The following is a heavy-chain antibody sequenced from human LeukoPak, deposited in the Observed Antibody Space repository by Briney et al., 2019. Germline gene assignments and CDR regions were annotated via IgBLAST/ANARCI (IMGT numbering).Heavy chain of an antibody. CDR2: ISSSSSYI. Sequence: GGSLRLSCAASGFTFSSYSMNWVRQAPGKGLEWVSSISSSSSYIYHADSVKGRFTISRDNAKNSLYLQMNSLRAEDTAVYYCARDRGLLETDAFDIWGQGTMVTVSS. CDR3: ARDRGLLETDAFDI. J-gene: IGHJ3*02. D-gene: IGHD3-3*01. CDR1: GFTFSSYS. V-gene: IGHV3-21*01.